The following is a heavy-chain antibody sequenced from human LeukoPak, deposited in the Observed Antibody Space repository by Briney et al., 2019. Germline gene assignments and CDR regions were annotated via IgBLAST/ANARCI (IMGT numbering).Heavy chain of an antibody. Sequence: ASVKVSCKASGGTFSSYAISWVRQAPGQGLEWMGRIILILGIANYAQKFQGRVTITADKSTSTAYMELSSLRSEDTAVYYCARERDSSGYYNYYYGMDVWGQGTTVTVSS. J-gene: IGHJ6*02. D-gene: IGHD3-22*01. CDR3: ARERDSSGYYNYYYGMDV. CDR2: IILILGIA. V-gene: IGHV1-69*04. CDR1: GGTFSSYA.